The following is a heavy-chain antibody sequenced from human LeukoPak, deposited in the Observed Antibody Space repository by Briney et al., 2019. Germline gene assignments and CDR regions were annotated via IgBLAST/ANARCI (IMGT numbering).Heavy chain of an antibody. D-gene: IGHD3-22*01. V-gene: IGHV3-21*01. CDR2: ISSSSSYI. Sequence: GGSLRLSCAASGFTFSSYSMNWVRQAPGKGLEWVSSISSSSSYIYYADSVKGRFTISRDNAKNSLYLQMNSLRAEDTAVYYCARVTYYYDSSGYFHFDYWGQGTLVTVSP. CDR1: GFTFSSYS. CDR3: ARVTYYYDSSGYFHFDY. J-gene: IGHJ4*02.